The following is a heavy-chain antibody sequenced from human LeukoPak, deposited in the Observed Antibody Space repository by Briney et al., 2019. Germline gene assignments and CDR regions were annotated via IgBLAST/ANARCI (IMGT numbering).Heavy chain of an antibody. J-gene: IGHJ4*02. V-gene: IGHV3-23*01. D-gene: IGHD5-24*01. Sequence: PGGSLRRSCATSGLSFVGNAMSWVRQAPGKGLEWVSRLSGSDGSSHYADSVKGRFTISVDNSKNTLHLQMNSLRAEDTAVYYCAKGGLGGYNAVFDHWGQGTLVTVSS. CDR2: LSGSDGSS. CDR1: GLSFVGNA. CDR3: AKGGLGGYNAVFDH.